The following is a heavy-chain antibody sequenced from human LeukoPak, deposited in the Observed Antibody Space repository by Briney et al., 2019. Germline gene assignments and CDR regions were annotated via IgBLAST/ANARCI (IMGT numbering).Heavy chain of an antibody. CDR1: AFAVSSNY. V-gene: IGHV3-66*03. D-gene: IGHD3-10*01. Sequence: GGSLRLSCAVSAFAVSSNYVSWVRQAPGKGLEWVSVINSTGTTFYADSVKGRFTISRDNSKNTVYLQMNSLRPEDTAVYYCARDRGPGWFDPWGQGTLVTVSS. CDR3: ARDRGPGWFDP. CDR2: INSTGTT. J-gene: IGHJ5*02.